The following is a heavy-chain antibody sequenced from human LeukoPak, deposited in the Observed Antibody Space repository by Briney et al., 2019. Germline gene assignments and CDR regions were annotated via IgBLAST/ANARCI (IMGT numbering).Heavy chain of an antibody. CDR1: GGTFSSYA. CDR3: ARDSLDSSSWDYYYGMDV. D-gene: IGHD6-13*01. V-gene: IGHV1-69*13. Sequence: SVKVSCKASGGTFSSYAISWVRQAPGQGLEWMGGIIPIFGTANYAQKFQGRVTITADESTSTAYMELSSLRSEDTAVYYCARDSLDSSSWDYYYGMDVWGQGTTVTVSS. CDR2: IIPIFGTA. J-gene: IGHJ6*02.